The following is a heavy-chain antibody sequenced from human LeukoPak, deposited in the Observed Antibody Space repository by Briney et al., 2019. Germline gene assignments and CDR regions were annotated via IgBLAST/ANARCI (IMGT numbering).Heavy chain of an antibody. J-gene: IGHJ5*02. D-gene: IGHD1-1*01. CDR2: IYHSGST. V-gene: IGHV4-38-2*01. CDR3: ASEGGIQQLSWFDP. Sequence: SETLSLTCAVSGYSISSGYYWGWIRQPPGKGLGWIGSIYHSGSTYYNPSLKSRVTISVDTSKNQFSLKLSSETAADTAVYYCASEGGIQQLSWFDPWGQGTLVTVSS. CDR1: GYSISSGYY.